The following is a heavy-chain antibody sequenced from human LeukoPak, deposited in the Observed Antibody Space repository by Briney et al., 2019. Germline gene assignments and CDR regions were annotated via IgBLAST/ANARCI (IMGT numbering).Heavy chain of an antibody. D-gene: IGHD3-22*01. V-gene: IGHV1-18*01. CDR2: ISAYNGNT. CDR3: ARAYLVTMTYLGGDWFDP. J-gene: IGHJ5*02. CDR1: GYTFASYG. Sequence: ASVKVSCKASGYTFASYGISWVRQAPGQGLEWMGWISAYNGNTNYGQKLQGRVTMTTDTSTSTAYMELRSLRSDDTAVYYCARAYLVTMTYLGGDWFDPWGQGTLVTVSS.